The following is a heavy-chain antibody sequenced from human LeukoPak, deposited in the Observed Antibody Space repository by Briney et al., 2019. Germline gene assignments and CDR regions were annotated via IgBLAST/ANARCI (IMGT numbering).Heavy chain of an antibody. CDR1: GDSINNSSYY. CDR3: ARRSLAPDY. Sequence: PSGTLPLTCTVSGDSINNSSYYWGWIRQPPGKGLEWIGSIHYSGSTYYNPSLNSRVTISVDTSKNQFSLRLSSVTAADTAVYYCARRSLAPDYWGQGTLVTVSS. D-gene: IGHD6-6*01. CDR2: IHYSGST. V-gene: IGHV4-39*01. J-gene: IGHJ4*02.